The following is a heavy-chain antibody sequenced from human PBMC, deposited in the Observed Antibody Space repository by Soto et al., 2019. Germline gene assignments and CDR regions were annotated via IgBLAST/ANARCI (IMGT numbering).Heavy chain of an antibody. CDR3: ARDLVPGYTGFSDF. CDR1: GYTFSNYG. Sequence: GASVKVSCKTSGYTFSNYGINWVRQAPGQGLEWMGWISAYNGNTNFAQKLQGRVSLTTDTSSTTANMELRSLTSDDTAVYYCARDLVPGYTGFSDFWGQGTLVTVSS. J-gene: IGHJ4*02. D-gene: IGHD5-12*01. CDR2: ISAYNGNT. V-gene: IGHV1-18*01.